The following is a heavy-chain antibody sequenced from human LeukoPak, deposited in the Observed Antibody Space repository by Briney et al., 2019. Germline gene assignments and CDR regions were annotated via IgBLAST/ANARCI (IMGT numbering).Heavy chain of an antibody. CDR2: VNHSGST. CDR3: ARVSYYYGMDV. Sequence: SETLSLTCAVYGGSFSGYYWSWIRQPPGKGLEWIGEVNHSGSTNYNPSLKSRVTISVDTYKNQFSLKLSSVTAADTAVYYCARVSYYYGMDVWGQGTTVTVSS. V-gene: IGHV4-34*01. J-gene: IGHJ6*02. CDR1: GGSFSGYY.